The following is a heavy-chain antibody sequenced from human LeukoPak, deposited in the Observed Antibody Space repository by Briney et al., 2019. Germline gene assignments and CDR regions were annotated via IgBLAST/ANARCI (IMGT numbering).Heavy chain of an antibody. J-gene: IGHJ5*02. V-gene: IGHV3-23*01. Sequence: QPGGSLRLSCAASGFTFSSYAMSWVRQAPGKGLEWVSAISGSGGSTYYADSVKGRVTISRDNSKNTLYLQMNSLRAADTAVYSCAKEVGRGSSSPRFDPWGQGTLVTVSS. CDR1: GFTFSSYA. D-gene: IGHD6-6*01. CDR3: AKEVGRGSSSPRFDP. CDR2: ISGSGGST.